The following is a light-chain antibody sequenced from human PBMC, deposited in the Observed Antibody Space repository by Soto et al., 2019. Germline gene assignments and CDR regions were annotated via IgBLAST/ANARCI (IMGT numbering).Light chain of an antibody. Sequence: DIQMTQSPSTLSGSVGDRVTITCRASQTISSWLAWYQQKPGKAPKLLIYKASTLKSGVPSRFSGSGSGTEFTLTISSLQPDDVATYDCQHYNSYSAAIGQGTKVERK. CDR1: QTISSW. CDR3: QHYNSYSAA. V-gene: IGKV1-5*03. CDR2: KAS. J-gene: IGKJ1*01.